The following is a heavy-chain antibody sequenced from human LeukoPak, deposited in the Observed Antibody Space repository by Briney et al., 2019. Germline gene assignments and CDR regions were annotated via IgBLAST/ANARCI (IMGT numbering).Heavy chain of an antibody. D-gene: IGHD2-2*01. CDR1: GFTFSSYA. CDR3: ARSGCSTSCARPLYNWFDP. V-gene: IGHV3-30*01. J-gene: IGHJ5*02. Sequence: GGSLRLSCAASGFTFSSYAMHWVRQAPGKGLEWVAVISYDGSNKYYADSVKGRFTISRANSKNTLYLQMNSLRAEDTAVYYCARSGCSTSCARPLYNWFDPWGQGTLVTVSS. CDR2: ISYDGSNK.